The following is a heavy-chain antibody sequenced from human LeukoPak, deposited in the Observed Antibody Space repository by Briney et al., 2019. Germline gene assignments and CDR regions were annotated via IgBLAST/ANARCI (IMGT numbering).Heavy chain of an antibody. CDR3: ARESRVGELSPGYMDV. CDR1: GFTVSSNY. J-gene: IGHJ6*03. V-gene: IGHV3-53*01. Sequence: GGSLRLSCAASGFTVSSNYMSWVRQAPGKGLEWVSVIYSGGSTYYADSVKGRFTISRDNSKNTLYLQMNSLRAEDTAVYYCARESRVGELSPGYMDVWGEGTTVTVSS. D-gene: IGHD3-16*02. CDR2: IYSGGST.